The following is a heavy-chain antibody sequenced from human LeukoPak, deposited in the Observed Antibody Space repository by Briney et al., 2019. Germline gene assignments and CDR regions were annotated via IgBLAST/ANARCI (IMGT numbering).Heavy chain of an antibody. J-gene: IGHJ4*02. V-gene: IGHV3-13*01. CDR2: VSAGHHA. CDR1: GFTLGGHD. CDR3: VREARGNHYTYFDY. D-gene: IGHD1-14*01. Sequence: PGGSLRLSCTASGFTLGGHDMHWVRQTTGDGLEWVAAVSAGHHAFYAGSVKGRFTVSRGDAKNSLYLQMNSLRAGDTAVYYCVREARGNHYTYFDYWGQGSLVTVSS.